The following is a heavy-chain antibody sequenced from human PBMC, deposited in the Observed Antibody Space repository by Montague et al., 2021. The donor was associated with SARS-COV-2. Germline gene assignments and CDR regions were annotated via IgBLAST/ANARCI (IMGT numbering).Heavy chain of an antibody. CDR3: ARWDPQTLTLIGLRGKSASDY. D-gene: IGHD4-23*01. CDR1: GESFSGFF. CDR2: INDRGVTNY. Sequence: SETLSLTCAVYGESFSGFFWSWIRQPPGKGLEWIAEINDRGVTNYNYNPSLGSRVTISAGTSKNQFSLKLRSVTAADTGVYYCARWDPQTLTLIGLRGKSASDYWGQGTLVTVSS. J-gene: IGHJ4*02. V-gene: IGHV4-34*01.